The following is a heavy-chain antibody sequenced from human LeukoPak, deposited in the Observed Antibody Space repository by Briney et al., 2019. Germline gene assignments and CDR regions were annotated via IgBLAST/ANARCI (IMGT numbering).Heavy chain of an antibody. D-gene: IGHD1-7*01. CDR1: GGTFSSYA. Sequence: ASVKVSCKASGGTFSSYAISWVRQAPGQGLEWMGRIIPIFGTANYAQKFQGRVTITTDESTSTAYMELSSLRSEDTAVYYCATDLTESLTGTPGYWGQGTLVTVSS. CDR2: IIPIFGTA. CDR3: ATDLTESLTGTPGY. J-gene: IGHJ4*02. V-gene: IGHV1-69*05.